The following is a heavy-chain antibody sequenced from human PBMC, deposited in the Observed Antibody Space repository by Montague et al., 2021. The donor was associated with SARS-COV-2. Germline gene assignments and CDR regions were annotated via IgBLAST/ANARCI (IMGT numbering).Heavy chain of an antibody. CDR2: IDWDDDK. V-gene: IGHV2-70*01. CDR1: GFSLSTSGMC. J-gene: IGHJ4*02. Sequence: PALVKPTQTLTLTCTFSGFSLSTSGMCVSWIRQPPGKALEWLALIDWDDDKYYSTSLKSRLTISKDTSKNRVVLTMTNMDPVDTATYYCATTSYECGWCTRVEFDYWGQGTLVTVSS. CDR3: ATTSYECGWCTRVEFDY. D-gene: IGHD3-16*01.